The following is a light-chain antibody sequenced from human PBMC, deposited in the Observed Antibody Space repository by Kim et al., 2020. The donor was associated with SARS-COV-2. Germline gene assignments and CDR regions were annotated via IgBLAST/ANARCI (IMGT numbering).Light chain of an antibody. J-gene: IGKJ4*01. Sequence: AIQLTQSPSSLSASVGDTVTITCRASQGIANNLAWHQQKRGKAPSLLIYHASTLDGGVPSRFSGSGSGTDFTLTISSLQPEDFATYYCQQFDNYPLTFGGGTKVEIK. V-gene: IGKV1D-13*01. CDR2: HAS. CDR3: QQFDNYPLT. CDR1: QGIANN.